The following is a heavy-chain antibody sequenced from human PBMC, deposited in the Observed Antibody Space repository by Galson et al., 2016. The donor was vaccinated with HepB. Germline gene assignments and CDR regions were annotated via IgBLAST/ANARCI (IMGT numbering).Heavy chain of an antibody. J-gene: IGHJ4*02. V-gene: IGHV4-39*07. CDR2: IHLSGST. D-gene: IGHD3-10*01. Sequence: SETLSLTCTVSGDSISSSSYYWGWIRQPPGKGLEWIGIIHLSGSTYYNPSLKSRLTISVDTSKNQFSLRLSSVTAADTAVYYCARKFYYGSDSKFYFDHWGQGTLVTVSS. CDR3: ARKFYYGSDSKFYFDH. CDR1: GDSISSSSYY.